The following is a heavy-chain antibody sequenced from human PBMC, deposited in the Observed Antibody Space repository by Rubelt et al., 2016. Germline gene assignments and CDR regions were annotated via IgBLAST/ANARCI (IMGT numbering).Heavy chain of an antibody. D-gene: IGHD6-6*01. CDR1: GYTFTYCS. J-gene: IGHJ4*02. CDR2: VTLYKGNT. CDR3: ARSASIAGD. V-gene: IGHV1-68*02. Sequence: QVQLGQSEAEVKKPGASVKVSCKASGYTFTYCSLHWLQQAPGQGFDRMRCVTLYKGNTNFAKKLQGRVTITRDMALSTAYIELSSLRSEASAVYYWARSASIAGDWGQGTLVTVSS.